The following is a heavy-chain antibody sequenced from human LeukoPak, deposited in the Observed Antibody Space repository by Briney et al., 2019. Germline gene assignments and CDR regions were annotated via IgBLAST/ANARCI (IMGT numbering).Heavy chain of an antibody. D-gene: IGHD3-10*01. J-gene: IGHJ4*02. CDR1: GGSISSYY. V-gene: IGHV4-59*01. Sequence: SETLSLTCTVSGGSISSYYWSWIRQPSGKGLEWIGYIYYSGSTNYNPSLKSRVTISVDTSKNQFSLKLSSVTAADTAVYYCARADYYGSGSSNDYWGQGTLVTVSS. CDR2: IYYSGST. CDR3: ARADYYGSGSSNDY.